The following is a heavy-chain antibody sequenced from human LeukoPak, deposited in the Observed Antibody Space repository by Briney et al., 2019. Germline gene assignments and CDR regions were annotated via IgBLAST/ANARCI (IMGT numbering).Heavy chain of an antibody. CDR1: GFTFSDYY. CDR2: ISSSGSTI. J-gene: IGHJ4*02. Sequence: GGSLRLSCAASGFTFSDYYMSWIRQAPGKGLEWVSYISSSGSTIYYADSVKGRFTISRDNAKNSLYLQMNSLRAEDTAVYYCASMGDNYYGSGSYLDYWGQGTLVTVSS. CDR3: ASMGDNYYGSGSYLDY. V-gene: IGHV3-11*01. D-gene: IGHD3-10*01.